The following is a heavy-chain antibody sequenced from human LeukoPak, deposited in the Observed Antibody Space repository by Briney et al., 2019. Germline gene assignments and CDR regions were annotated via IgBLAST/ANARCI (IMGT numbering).Heavy chain of an antibody. CDR1: GGSFSGYY. D-gene: IGHD3-22*01. CDR3: ARDFNYDSSRRWLDP. V-gene: IGHV4-34*01. CDR2: INHSGST. Sequence: SETLSLTCAVYGGSFSGYYWSWIRQPPGKGLEWIGEINHSGSTNYNPSLKSRVTISVDTSKNQFSLKLSSVTAADTAVYYCARDFNYDSSRRWLDPWGQGTLVTVSS. J-gene: IGHJ5*02.